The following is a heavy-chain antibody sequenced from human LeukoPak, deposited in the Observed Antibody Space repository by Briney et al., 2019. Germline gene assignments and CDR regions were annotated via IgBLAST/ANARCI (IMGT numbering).Heavy chain of an antibody. J-gene: IGHJ4*02. V-gene: IGHV3-43*02. CDR2: TSGDGVST. CDR3: AKESGKFDY. CDR1: GFTFSSYE. Sequence: GGSLRLSCAASGFTFSSYEMNWVRQAPGKGLEWVSLTSGDGVSTFYTDSVRGRFSISRDNTKNSLYLEMNSLRTEDTAMYYCAKESGKFDYWGQGTLVAVSS.